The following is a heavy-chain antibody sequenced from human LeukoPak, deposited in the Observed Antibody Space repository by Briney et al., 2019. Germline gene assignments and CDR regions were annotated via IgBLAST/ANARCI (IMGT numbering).Heavy chain of an antibody. Sequence: SETLSLTCTVSGGSISSSSYYWGWLRRPPGKGLEWIGYIYYSGSTYYNPSPKSRVTISVDTSKNQSSLKLSSVTAADTAVYYCATTTAMVGGADYWGQGTLVTVSS. CDR3: ATTTAMVGGADY. D-gene: IGHD5-18*01. V-gene: IGHV4-31*03. CDR1: GGSISSSSYY. J-gene: IGHJ4*02. CDR2: IYYSGST.